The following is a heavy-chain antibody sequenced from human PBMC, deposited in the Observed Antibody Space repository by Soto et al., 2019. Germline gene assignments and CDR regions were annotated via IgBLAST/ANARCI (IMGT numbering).Heavy chain of an antibody. V-gene: IGHV3-7*04. CDR2: IKQDGSEK. CDR3: ARFYYDRSGYLPSPFFYYYGMDV. J-gene: IGHJ6*02. CDR1: GFTFSSYW. D-gene: IGHD3-22*01. Sequence: EVQLVESGGGLVQPGGSLRLSCAASGFTFSSYWMSWVRQAPGKGLEWVANIKQDGSEKYYVDSVKGRVTISRDNAKNCLHLQMNRLRSEDTAVYYCARFYYDRSGYLPSPFFYYYGMDVWGQGTTVTVSS.